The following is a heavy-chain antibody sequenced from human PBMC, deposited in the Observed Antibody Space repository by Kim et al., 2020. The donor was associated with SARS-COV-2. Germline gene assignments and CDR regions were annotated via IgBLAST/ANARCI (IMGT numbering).Heavy chain of an antibody. D-gene: IGHD1-26*01. Sequence: YAQKFQGRVTMTEDTSTDTAYMELSSLRSEDTAVYYCATIVGAPPPYFDYWGQGTLVTVSS. J-gene: IGHJ4*02. CDR3: ATIVGAPPPYFDY. V-gene: IGHV1-24*01.